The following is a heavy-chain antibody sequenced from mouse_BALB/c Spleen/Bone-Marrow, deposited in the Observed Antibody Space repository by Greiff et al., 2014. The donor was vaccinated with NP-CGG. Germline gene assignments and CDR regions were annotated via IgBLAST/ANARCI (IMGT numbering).Heavy chain of an antibody. V-gene: IGHV2-9*02. J-gene: IGHJ2*01. CDR2: IWAGGST. D-gene: IGHD1-2*01. CDR3: ARYYYGFLDY. CDR1: GFSLTSYG. Sequence: VQLQESGPGLVAPSQSLSITCTVSGFSLTSYGVHWVRQPPGKGLEWLGVIWAGGSTNYNSTLMSRLTISKDNSKSQVFLKMNSRQTDDTAMYYCARYYYGFLDYWGQGTTLTVSS.